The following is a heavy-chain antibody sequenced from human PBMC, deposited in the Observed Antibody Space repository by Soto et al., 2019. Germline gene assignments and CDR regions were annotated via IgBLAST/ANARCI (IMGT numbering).Heavy chain of an antibody. D-gene: IGHD6-19*01. Sequence: PGGSLRLSWAASGFTFSSYAMHWVRQAPGKGLEWVAVIWYDGSNKYYADSVKGRFTISRDNSKNTLYLQMNSLRAEDTAVYYCARDGSASSGWYYFDYWGQGTLVTVSS. CDR2: IWYDGSNK. J-gene: IGHJ4*02. CDR3: ARDGSASSGWYYFDY. V-gene: IGHV3-33*01. CDR1: GFTFSSYA.